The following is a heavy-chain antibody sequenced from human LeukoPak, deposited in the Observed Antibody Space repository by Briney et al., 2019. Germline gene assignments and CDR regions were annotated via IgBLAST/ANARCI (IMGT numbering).Heavy chain of an antibody. D-gene: IGHD3-10*01. CDR3: ATAGISGLLWDYDMDV. Sequence: GGSLRLSCAASGYTLNLKYMSWVPHAPAKGPEWVSLIDAGSSTYYADAVKGCFAISRHNYKNTLHVQMNSLRVEDTAVYYCATAGISGLLWDYDMDVWGQGTTVTVSS. CDR1: GYTLNLKY. J-gene: IGHJ6*02. V-gene: IGHV3-53*04. CDR2: IDAGSST.